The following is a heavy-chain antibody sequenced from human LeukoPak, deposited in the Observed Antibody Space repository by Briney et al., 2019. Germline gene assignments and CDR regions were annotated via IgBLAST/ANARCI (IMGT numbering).Heavy chain of an antibody. CDR2: VYHSGSP. CDR3: VRDRRVVVAPDFDY. Sequence: SETLSLTCTVSSYSISSGYYWGWIRQTPGKGLEWIGSVYHSGSPYYNPSLKSRVTISVDTSKNQFSLKLSSVTAADTAVYYCVRDRRVVVAPDFDYWGQGTLVTVSS. D-gene: IGHD2-15*01. J-gene: IGHJ4*02. V-gene: IGHV4-38-2*02. CDR1: SYSISSGYY.